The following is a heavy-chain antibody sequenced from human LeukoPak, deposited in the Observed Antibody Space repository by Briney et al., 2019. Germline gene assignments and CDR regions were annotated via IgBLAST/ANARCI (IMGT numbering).Heavy chain of an antibody. J-gene: IGHJ6*03. CDR2: IYSGDTT. CDR3: ARVLRGYDGYMDV. Sequence: PGGSLRLSSAASGFTVSSNYMSWVRQAPGKGLEWVSGIYSGDTTYYADPVKGRFTISRDNSKNTLYPQMNSLRAEDTAVYYCARVLRGYDGYMDVWGKGTTVTVSS. CDR1: GFTVSSNY. V-gene: IGHV3-53*01. D-gene: IGHD5-12*01.